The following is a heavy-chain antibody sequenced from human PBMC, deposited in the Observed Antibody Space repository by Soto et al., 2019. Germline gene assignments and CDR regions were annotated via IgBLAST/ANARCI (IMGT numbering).Heavy chain of an antibody. V-gene: IGHV2-5*02. J-gene: IGHJ5*02. CDR1: GFSLSTSGAA. CDR3: VHRATMTIFGLIIDNGIWFDP. D-gene: IGHD3-3*01. Sequence: QINLIESGPTLVKPTQPLTLTCTFSGFSLSTSGAAVGWVRQPPGRALEWLALIYWDGDKRYNASLGNRLTITKDTSMNQVVLTLTNVDPADTATYYCVHRATMTIFGLIIDNGIWFDPWGQGTRVIVSS. CDR2: IYWDGDK.